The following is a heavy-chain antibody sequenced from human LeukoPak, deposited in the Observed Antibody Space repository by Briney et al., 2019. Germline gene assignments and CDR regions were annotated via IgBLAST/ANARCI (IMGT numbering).Heavy chain of an antibody. V-gene: IGHV1-3*01. J-gene: IGHJ4*02. CDR1: GYTSTSYA. CDR3: ARDRRGANSGSYVY. Sequence: ASVKVSCKASGYTSTSYAMHWVRQAPGQRLEWMGWINAGNGNTKYSQKFQGRVTITRDTSASTAYMELSSLRSEGTAVYYCARDRRGANSGSYVYWGQGTLVTVSS. CDR2: INAGNGNT. D-gene: IGHD3-10*01.